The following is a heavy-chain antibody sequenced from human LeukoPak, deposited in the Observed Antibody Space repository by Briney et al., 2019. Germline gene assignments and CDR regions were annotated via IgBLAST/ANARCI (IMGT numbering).Heavy chain of an antibody. CDR3: ARVSYYDFWSGYFHERDGMDV. J-gene: IGHJ6*02. CDR2: INPSGGST. D-gene: IGHD3-3*01. CDR1: GYTFTSYY. V-gene: IGHV1-46*01. Sequence: ASVKVSCKASGYTFTSYYMHWVRQAPGQGLEWMGIINPSGGSTSYAQKFQGRVTMTRDTSTSTVYMELSSLRSEDTAVYYCARVSYYDFWSGYFHERDGMDVWGQGTTVTVSS.